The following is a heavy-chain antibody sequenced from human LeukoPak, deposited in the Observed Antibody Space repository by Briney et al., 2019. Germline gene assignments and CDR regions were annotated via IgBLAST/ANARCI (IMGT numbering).Heavy chain of an antibody. CDR1: GFTFSSYW. Sequence: GGSLRLSCAASGFTFSSYWMSWVRQAPGKGLEWVANIKQDGSEKYYVDSVKGRFTISRDNAKNSLYLQMNSLRAEDTAVYYCAGDPKYSSSWYGDWYFDYWGQGTLVTVSS. V-gene: IGHV3-7*01. CDR3: AGDPKYSSSWYGDWYFDY. CDR2: IKQDGSEK. J-gene: IGHJ4*02. D-gene: IGHD6-13*01.